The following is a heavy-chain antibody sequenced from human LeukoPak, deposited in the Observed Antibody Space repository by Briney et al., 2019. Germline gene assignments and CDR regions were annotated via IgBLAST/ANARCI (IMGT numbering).Heavy chain of an antibody. CDR1: DGSMSGSSFF. Sequence: SETLSLTCSVSDGSMSGSSFFWGFWVWIRQSPGKGLEWIGSIYNSGSTYYNPSLKSRVTTSVDTSNNQFSLNLSSVTVADTAVYFCARDVGRGNWNYDSYMDVWGKGTTVTVSS. CDR2: IYNSGST. CDR3: ARDVGRGNWNYDSYMDV. D-gene: IGHD1-20*01. J-gene: IGHJ6*03. V-gene: IGHV4-39*07.